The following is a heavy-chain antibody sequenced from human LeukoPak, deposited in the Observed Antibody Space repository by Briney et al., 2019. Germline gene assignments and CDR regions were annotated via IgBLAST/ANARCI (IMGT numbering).Heavy chain of an antibody. J-gene: IGHJ3*02. CDR1: DGSISSDY. CDR2: IYNSGST. Sequence: SETLSLTRTVSDGSISSDYWSWIRQPPGKGLECVAYIYNSGSTSYNPSLKSRVTISMNTSKNQFSLKLSSVTAADTAVYYCARVPGGGSYSHALDIWGQGTMVTVSS. V-gene: IGHV4-59*01. D-gene: IGHD1-26*01. CDR3: ARVPGGGSYSHALDI.